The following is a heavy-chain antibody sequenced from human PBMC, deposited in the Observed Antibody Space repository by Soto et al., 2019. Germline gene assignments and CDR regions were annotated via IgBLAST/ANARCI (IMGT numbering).Heavy chain of an antibody. D-gene: IGHD3-10*01. Sequence: PGESLKISCKGSGYSFSTYWIGWVRQMPGKGLEWMGIIYPGDSDTRYNPSFQGQVTISADKSISTAYLQWSSLKASDTAMYYCARLTMVRGVISPSGMDVWGQGTTVTASS. V-gene: IGHV5-51*01. CDR2: IYPGDSDT. J-gene: IGHJ6*02. CDR1: GYSFSTYW. CDR3: ARLTMVRGVISPSGMDV.